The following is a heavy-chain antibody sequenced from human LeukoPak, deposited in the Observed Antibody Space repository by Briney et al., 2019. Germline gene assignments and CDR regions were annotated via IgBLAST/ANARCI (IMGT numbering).Heavy chain of an antibody. V-gene: IGHV3-23*01. D-gene: IGHD3-22*01. Sequence: GGSLRLSCAASGFTFSSYWMSWVRQAPGKGLEWVSAISGSGGSTYYADSVKGRFTISRDNSKNTLYLQMNSLRAEDTAVYYCAKSYYYDSSGYPHPLDIWGQGTMVTVSS. CDR3: AKSYYYDSSGYPHPLDI. CDR1: GFTFSSYW. CDR2: ISGSGGST. J-gene: IGHJ3*02.